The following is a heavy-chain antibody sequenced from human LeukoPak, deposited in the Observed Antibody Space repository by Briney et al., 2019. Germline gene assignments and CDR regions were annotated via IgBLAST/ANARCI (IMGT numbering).Heavy chain of an antibody. CDR1: GGSISTGSYY. CDR2: ISYSGTT. J-gene: IGHJ4*02. V-gene: IGHV4-39*02. Sequence: PSATLSLTCTVSGGSISTGSYYWGWVRQPPGKGLEYIGSISYSGTTYYNPSLKSRVTISVDTSKNHFSLNLSSVSAADTAVYYCARSSAVVPFDYWGQGTLVTVSS. D-gene: IGHD6-13*01. CDR3: ARSSAVVPFDY.